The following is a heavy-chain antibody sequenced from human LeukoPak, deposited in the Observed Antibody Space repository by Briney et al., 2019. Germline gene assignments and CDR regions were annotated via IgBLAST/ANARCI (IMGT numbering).Heavy chain of an antibody. Sequence: GGSLRLSRAASGFTFSSYWMSWVRQAPGKGLEWVANIKQDGSEKYYVDSVKGRFTISRDNAKNSLYLQMNSLRAEDTAVYYCARISASRSSWYYYYYGMDVWGKGTTVTVSS. CDR1: GFTFSSYW. CDR3: ARISASRSSWYYYYYGMDV. V-gene: IGHV3-7*03. J-gene: IGHJ6*04. CDR2: IKQDGSEK. D-gene: IGHD6-13*01.